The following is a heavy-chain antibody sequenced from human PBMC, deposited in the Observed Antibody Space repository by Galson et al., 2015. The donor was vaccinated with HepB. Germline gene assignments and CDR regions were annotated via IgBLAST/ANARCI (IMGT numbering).Heavy chain of an antibody. CDR3: AGSSGWWRIDN. D-gene: IGHD6-19*01. V-gene: IGHV4-4*02. Sequence: SETLSLTCAVSGASISTGFWWTWVRQPPGMGLEWIGEIFDSGSSNYNPSLTSRPTLSLDKSRNQFSLELTSVTAADTAMYYCAGSSGWWRIDNWGQGTPVTVPS. J-gene: IGHJ4*02. CDR1: GASISTGFW. CDR2: IFDSGSS.